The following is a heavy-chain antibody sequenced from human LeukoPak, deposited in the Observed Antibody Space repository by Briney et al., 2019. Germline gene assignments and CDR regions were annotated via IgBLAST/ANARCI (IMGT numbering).Heavy chain of an antibody. CDR3: ARAGQTVTTHFDV. J-gene: IGHJ4*02. D-gene: IGHD4-17*01. CDR1: GYTFTDFG. CDR2: IGAYNGNT. Sequence: GASVKVSCKASGYTFTDFGISWVRQAPGQGLEWMGWIGAYNGNTNYAQKLQGRVTMTTDTSTSTAYMELRSLRSDDTAVYYCARAGQTVTTHFDVWGQGTLVTVSS. V-gene: IGHV1-18*01.